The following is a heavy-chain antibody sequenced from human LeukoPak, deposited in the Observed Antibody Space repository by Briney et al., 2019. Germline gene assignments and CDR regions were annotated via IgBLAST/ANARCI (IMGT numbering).Heavy chain of an antibody. CDR1: GFTFGDYA. D-gene: IGHD3-9*01. CDR2: IRSKAYGGTT. CDR3: TRVTYDILTGYGGPYYFDY. J-gene: IGHJ4*02. V-gene: IGHV3-49*03. Sequence: GGSLRLSCTASGFTFGDYAMSWFRQAPGKGLEWVGFIRSKAYGGTTEYAASVKGRFTISRDDSKSIAYLQMNSLKTEDTAVYYCTRVTYDILTGYGGPYYFDYWGQGTLVTVSS.